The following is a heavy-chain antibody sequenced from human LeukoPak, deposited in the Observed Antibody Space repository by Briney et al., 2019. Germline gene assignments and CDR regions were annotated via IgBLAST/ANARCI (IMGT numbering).Heavy chain of an antibody. J-gene: IGHJ4*02. CDR2: ISSSSSYI. CDR3: ARGLGNSGSYSTY. Sequence: SGGSLRLSCAASGFTFSSYSMNWVRQAPGKGLEWVSSISSSSSYIYYADSVKGRFTISRDSAKNSLYLQMNSLRAEDTAVYYCARGLGNSGSYSTYWGQGTLVTVSS. CDR1: GFTFSSYS. D-gene: IGHD1-26*01. V-gene: IGHV3-21*01.